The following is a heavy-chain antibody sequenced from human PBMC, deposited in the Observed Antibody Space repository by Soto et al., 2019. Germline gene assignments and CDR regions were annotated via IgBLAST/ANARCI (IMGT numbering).Heavy chain of an antibody. Sequence: QVQLQESGPGLVKPSETLSLNCTVSVGPISSYYWSWIRQSPGKGLEWIGYIYYSGSTNYNPSLKSRVTISVDTSKNQLSLELSSVTAADTGVYYCARGSSGWPPRFAYWGQGTLVTVSS. D-gene: IGHD6-19*01. CDR3: ARGSSGWPPRFAY. CDR2: IYYSGST. V-gene: IGHV4-59*01. CDR1: VGPISSYY. J-gene: IGHJ4*02.